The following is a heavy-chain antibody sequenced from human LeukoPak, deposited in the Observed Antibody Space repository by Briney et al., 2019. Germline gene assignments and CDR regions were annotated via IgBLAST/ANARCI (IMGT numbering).Heavy chain of an antibody. V-gene: IGHV1-2*02. J-gene: IGHJ4*02. Sequence: GASVKVSCKASGYTFTGYYMHWVRQAPGQGLEWMGWINPNSGGTNYAQKFQGRVTMTSDTSISTAYMELSRLRSDDTAVYYCALLYSGYDFIDYWGQGTLVTVSS. D-gene: IGHD5-12*01. CDR1: GYTFTGYY. CDR2: INPNSGGT. CDR3: ALLYSGYDFIDY.